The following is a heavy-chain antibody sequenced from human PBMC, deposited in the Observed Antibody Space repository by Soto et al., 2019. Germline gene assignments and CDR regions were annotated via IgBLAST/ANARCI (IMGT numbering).Heavy chain of an antibody. CDR1: GFTFSSYG. J-gene: IGHJ6*02. CDR2: IWYDGSNK. CDR3: ATNPGVVTPKWYGMDV. D-gene: IGHD2-21*02. V-gene: IGHV3-33*01. Sequence: QVQLVESGGGVVQPGRSLRLSCAASGFTFSSYGMHWVRQAPGKGLEWVAVIWYDGSNKYYADSVKGRFTISRDNSKNTLYLQMNSLRAEDTAVYYCATNPGVVTPKWYGMDVWGQGTTVTVSS.